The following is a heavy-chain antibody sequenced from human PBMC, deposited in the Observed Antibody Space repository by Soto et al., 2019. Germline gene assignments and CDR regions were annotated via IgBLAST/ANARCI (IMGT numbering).Heavy chain of an antibody. D-gene: IGHD3-10*01. CDR2: IYYSGVT. Sequence: QVQLQESGPGLVKPSQTLSLTCTVSGDSITSGGYYWTWIRQHPGKVLEWIGYIYYSGVTYYNPSLKSRVTISVDTSKNPFSLQLSSVTAADTAVYYCARDLRCRGSGRFDPWGQGTLVTVSS. V-gene: IGHV4-31*03. J-gene: IGHJ5*02. CDR1: GDSITSGGYY. CDR3: ARDLRCRGSGRFDP.